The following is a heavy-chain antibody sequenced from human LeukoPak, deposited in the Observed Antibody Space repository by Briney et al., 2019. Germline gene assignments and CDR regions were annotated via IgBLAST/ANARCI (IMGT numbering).Heavy chain of an antibody. CDR2: IYSGGST. D-gene: IGHD3-10*01. CDR3: AREHMVRGVSDAFDI. J-gene: IGHJ3*02. CDR1: GFTVSSNY. Sequence: GGSLRLSCAASGFTVSSNYMSWVRQAPGKGLEWVSVIYSGGSTYYADSVKGRFTISRDNSKNTLYLQMNSLRAEDTAVYYCAREHMVRGVSDAFDIWGQGTMVTVSS. V-gene: IGHV3-53*01.